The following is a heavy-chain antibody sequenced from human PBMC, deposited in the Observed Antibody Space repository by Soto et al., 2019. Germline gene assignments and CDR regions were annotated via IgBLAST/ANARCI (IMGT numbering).Heavy chain of an antibody. CDR2: ISGSGGST. V-gene: IGHV3-23*01. D-gene: IGHD1-26*01. CDR1: GFTFSSYA. Sequence: GGSLRLSCAASGFTFSSYAMSWVRQAPGKGLEWVSAISGSGGSTYYADFVKGRFTISRDNSKNTLYLQMNSLRAEDTAEYYCAKDRIVVATGFSMDVWGQGTTVTVSS. CDR3: AKDRIVVATGFSMDV. J-gene: IGHJ6*02.